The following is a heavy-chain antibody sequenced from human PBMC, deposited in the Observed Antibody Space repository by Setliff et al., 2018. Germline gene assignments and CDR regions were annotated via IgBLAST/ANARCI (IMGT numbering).Heavy chain of an antibody. V-gene: IGHV3-23*01. Sequence: GGSLRLSCAASGFTFSSYAMNWVRQGPGKGLEWVSAISGGGSRTYYADSVKGRFTISRDNSKNTLYLQMNTLRADDTAFYYCEGRAVADRGLDFWGQGTMVTVSS. CDR3: EGRAVADRGLDF. D-gene: IGHD6-19*01. CDR1: GFTFSSYA. CDR2: ISGGGSRT. J-gene: IGHJ3*01.